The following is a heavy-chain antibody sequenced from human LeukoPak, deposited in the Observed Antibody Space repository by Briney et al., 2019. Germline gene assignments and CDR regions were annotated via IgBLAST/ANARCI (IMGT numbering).Heavy chain of an antibody. CDR1: GFTFSGYS. Sequence: PGGSLRLSCAASGFTFSGYSMNWVRQAPGKGLEWVSYISSSSSTIYYAGSVKGRFTISRDNAKNSLYLQMNSLRAEDTAVYYCARVGYCSSTSCSPYLNDAFDIWGQGTMVTVSS. D-gene: IGHD2-2*01. CDR3: ARVGYCSSTSCSPYLNDAFDI. CDR2: ISSSSSTI. J-gene: IGHJ3*02. V-gene: IGHV3-48*01.